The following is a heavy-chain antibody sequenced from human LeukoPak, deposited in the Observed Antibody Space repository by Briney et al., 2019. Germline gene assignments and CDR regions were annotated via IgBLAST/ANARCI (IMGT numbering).Heavy chain of an antibody. D-gene: IGHD3-10*01. CDR2: FDPEDGET. CDR3: ARDSVESRGIDYYGSGRPYLDFDY. J-gene: IGHJ4*02. Sequence: GASVKVSCKVSGYTLTELSMHWVRQAPGKGLEWMGGFDPEDGETIYAQKFQGRVTMTEDTSTDTAYMELSSLRSEDTAVYYCARDSVESRGIDYYGSGRPYLDFDYWGQGTLVTVSS. V-gene: IGHV1-24*01. CDR1: GYTLTELS.